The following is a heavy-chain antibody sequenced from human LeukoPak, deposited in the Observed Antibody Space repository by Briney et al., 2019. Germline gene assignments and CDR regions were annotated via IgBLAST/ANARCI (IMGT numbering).Heavy chain of an antibody. J-gene: IGHJ4*02. Sequence: GGSLRLSCEGSAFIFSGHWMNWVRQTPEKGLEWVANIKQDGNEKYYVDSVKGRFTISRDNAKNSLYLQMNSLRADDTAVYYCARDKIVGPTTLDYWGQGTLVTVSS. CDR2: IKQDGNEK. CDR3: ARDKIVGPTTLDY. D-gene: IGHD1-26*01. CDR1: AFIFSGHW. V-gene: IGHV3-7*01.